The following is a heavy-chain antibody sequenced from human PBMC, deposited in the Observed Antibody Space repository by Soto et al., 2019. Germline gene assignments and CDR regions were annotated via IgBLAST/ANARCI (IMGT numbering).Heavy chain of an antibody. CDR2: IYHSGST. V-gene: IGHV4-4*02. D-gene: IGHD3-10*01. Sequence: QVQLQESGPGLVKPSGTLSLTCAVSGGSISSSNWWSWVRQPPGKGLEWIGEIYHSGSTNYNPSLEGRDSISGDKSKNQFSLKLSSVTAADTAVYYCARVISPMAPFDSWGQGTLVTVSS. J-gene: IGHJ4*02. CDR3: ARVISPMAPFDS. CDR1: GGSISSSNW.